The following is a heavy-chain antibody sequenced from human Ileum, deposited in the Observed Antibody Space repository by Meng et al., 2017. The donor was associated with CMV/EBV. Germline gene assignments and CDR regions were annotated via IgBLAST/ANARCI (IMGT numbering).Heavy chain of an antibody. J-gene: IGHJ4*02. CDR2: ISWDGGST. V-gene: IGHV3-43*01. CDR3: AKGPDYYDFWSGPTDY. CDR1: GFIFDDYT. D-gene: IGHD3-3*01. Sequence: GGSLRLSCAASGFIFDDYTMHWVRQAPGKGLEWVSLISWDGGSTYYADSVKGRFTISRDNSKNSLYLQMNSLRTEDTALYYCAKGPDYYDFWSGPTDYWGQGTLVTVSS.